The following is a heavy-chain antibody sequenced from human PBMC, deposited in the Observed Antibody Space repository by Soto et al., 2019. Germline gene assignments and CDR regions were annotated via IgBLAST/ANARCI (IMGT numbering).Heavy chain of an antibody. D-gene: IGHD1-26*01. V-gene: IGHV4-59*08. CDR3: ARQSKGWDYLDY. J-gene: IGHJ4*02. Sequence: SETLSLTCTVSGGPMNNFYWTWIRLPPGRGLEWIGQISYVGSTNYNPSLKSRVTMLVDMSKNQFSLKLGSVTAADTAVYYCARQSKGWDYLDYWGQGTLVTVSS. CDR1: GGPMNNFY. CDR2: ISYVGST.